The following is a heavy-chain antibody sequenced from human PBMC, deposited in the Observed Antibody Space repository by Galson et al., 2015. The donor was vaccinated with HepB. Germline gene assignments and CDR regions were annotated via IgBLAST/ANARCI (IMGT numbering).Heavy chain of an antibody. J-gene: IGHJ3*02. V-gene: IGHV3-43*01. Sequence: SLRLSCAASGFTFDDYTMHWVRQAPGKGLEWVSLISWDGGSTYYADSVKGRFTISRDNSKNSLYLQMNSLRTEDTALYYCAKDSLRNPPSDAFDIWGQGTMVTVSS. CDR2: ISWDGGST. CDR1: GFTFDDYT. CDR3: AKDSLRNPPSDAFDI. D-gene: IGHD1-14*01.